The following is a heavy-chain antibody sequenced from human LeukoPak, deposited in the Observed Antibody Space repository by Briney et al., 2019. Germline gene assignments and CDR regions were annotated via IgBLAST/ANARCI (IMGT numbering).Heavy chain of an antibody. CDR2: ISAYNGNT. Sequence: GASVKVSCKASGYTLTSYGISWVRQAPGQGLEWMGWISAYNGNTSYAQKFQGRVAMTRDTSTSTVYMELSSLRSEDTAVYYCARGYSGSYYNDYWGQGTLVTASS. V-gene: IGHV1-18*01. CDR3: ARGYSGSYYNDY. J-gene: IGHJ4*02. D-gene: IGHD1-26*01. CDR1: GYTLTSYG.